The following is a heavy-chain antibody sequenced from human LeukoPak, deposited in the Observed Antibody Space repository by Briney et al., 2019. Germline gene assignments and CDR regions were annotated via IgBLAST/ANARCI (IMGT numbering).Heavy chain of an antibody. Sequence: GGSLRLSCAASGYTFSSYWMHWVRQAPGKGLVWVSRIDTDGRTTNYADSVKGRFTIYRDNVQNTLYLQMNSLTAEDTAVYYCARDEAGARGYWGQGALVTVSS. CDR1: GYTFSSYW. CDR3: ARDEAGARGY. J-gene: IGHJ4*02. D-gene: IGHD3-10*01. CDR2: IDTDGRTT. V-gene: IGHV3-74*01.